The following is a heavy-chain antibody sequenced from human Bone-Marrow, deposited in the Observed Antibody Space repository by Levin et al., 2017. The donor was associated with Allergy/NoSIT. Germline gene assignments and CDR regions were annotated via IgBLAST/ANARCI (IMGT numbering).Heavy chain of an antibody. CDR2: IYSGGST. CDR3: ARDSQRRQNGQFDY. Sequence: GGSLRLSCAASGFTVSSNYMSWVRQAPGKGLEWVSVIYSGGSTYYADSVKGRFTISRDNSKNTLYLQMNSLRAEDTAVYYCARDSQRRQNGQFDYWGQGTLVTVSS. J-gene: IGHJ4*02. V-gene: IGHV3-53*01. CDR1: GFTVSSNY. D-gene: IGHD1-1*01.